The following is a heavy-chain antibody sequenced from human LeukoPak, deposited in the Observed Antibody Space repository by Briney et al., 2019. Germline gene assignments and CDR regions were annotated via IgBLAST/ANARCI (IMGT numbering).Heavy chain of an antibody. CDR3: ARDAGLDV. V-gene: IGHV4-34*01. CDR2: INQGGST. Sequence: PSETLSLTCAVYGGSFSGYYWSWIRQPPGKGLEWIGEINQGGSTNYNPSLKSRVTISVDTSKNQFSLKLSSVTAADTAVYYCARDAGLDVWGRGTTVSVSS. CDR1: GGSFSGYY. J-gene: IGHJ6*04.